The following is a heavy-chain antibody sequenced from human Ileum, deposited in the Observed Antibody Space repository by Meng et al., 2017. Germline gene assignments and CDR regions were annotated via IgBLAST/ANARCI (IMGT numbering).Heavy chain of an antibody. J-gene: IGHJ4*02. CDR2: ITGTSSYI. CDR3: VLMNTFTHPGED. Sequence: EVQLVESGGGLGKPGGSLRLSCAASGFTFSSYSMNWVRQAPGKGLEWVSFITGTSSYIYYADSVKGRFTISRDNAKNSSYLQMNSLRAEDTAVYFCVLMNTFTHPGEDWGQGTLVTVSS. CDR1: GFTFSSYS. V-gene: IGHV3-21*01. D-gene: IGHD3-16*01.